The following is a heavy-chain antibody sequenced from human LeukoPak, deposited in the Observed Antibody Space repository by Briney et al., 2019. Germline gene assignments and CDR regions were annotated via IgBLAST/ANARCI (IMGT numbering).Heavy chain of an antibody. Sequence: GGSLRLSCAASGFTFSSYSMNWVRQAPGNGLEWVSSISSSSSYIYYADSVKGRFTISRDNAKNSLYLQMNSLRAEDTAVYYCARGDGYNYNYFDYWGQGTLVTVSS. CDR2: ISSSSSYI. J-gene: IGHJ4*02. CDR1: GFTFSSYS. V-gene: IGHV3-21*01. D-gene: IGHD5-12*01. CDR3: ARGDGYNYNYFDY.